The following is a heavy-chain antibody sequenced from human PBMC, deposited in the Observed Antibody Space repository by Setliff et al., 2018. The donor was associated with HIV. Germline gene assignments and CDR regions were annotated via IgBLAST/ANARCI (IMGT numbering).Heavy chain of an antibody. Sequence: SETLSLTCAVYGGSFSDHYWSWIRQPPGKGLEWIGEINHSGSTNYNSSLKSRVTISVDTSKNQFSLKLNSVTAADTAVYYCARHEGRSIFHNWGQGTLVTVSS. J-gene: IGHJ4*02. CDR1: GGSFSDHY. V-gene: IGHV4-34*01. CDR2: INHSGST. CDR3: ARHEGRSIFHN.